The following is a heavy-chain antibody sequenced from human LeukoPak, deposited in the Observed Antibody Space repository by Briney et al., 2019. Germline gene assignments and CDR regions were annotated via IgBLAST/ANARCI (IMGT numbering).Heavy chain of an antibody. Sequence: SETLSLTCTVSGGSISNHYWSWIRQPPGKGLEWIGYIYYSGSTNYNPSLKSRVTISVDTSKNQFSLKLSSVTAADTAVYYCASSALLSSGWDYWGQGTLVTVSS. CDR2: IYYSGST. J-gene: IGHJ4*02. CDR1: GGSISNHY. V-gene: IGHV4-59*11. CDR3: ASSALLSSGWDY. D-gene: IGHD6-19*01.